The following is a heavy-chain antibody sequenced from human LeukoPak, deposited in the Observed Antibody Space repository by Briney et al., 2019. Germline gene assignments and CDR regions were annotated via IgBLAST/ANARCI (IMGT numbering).Heavy chain of an antibody. D-gene: IGHD2-15*01. J-gene: IGHJ1*01. CDR2: INSDGSST. Sequence: GGSLRLSCAASGFTFSSYWMHWVRQAPGKGLVWVSRINSDGSSTSYADSVKGRFTISRDNAKNTLYLQMNSLRAEDTAVYYCARDADCSGDNCFEYFRHWGQGTLITVSS. CDR3: ARDADCSGDNCFEYFRH. CDR1: GFTFSSYW. V-gene: IGHV3-74*01.